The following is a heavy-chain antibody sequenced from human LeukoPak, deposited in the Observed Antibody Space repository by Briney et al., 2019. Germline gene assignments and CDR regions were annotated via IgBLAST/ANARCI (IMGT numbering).Heavy chain of an antibody. Sequence: ASVKVSCKSCGYTFTSYYMHWVRQAPGQGLEWMGIINPSGGSTSYAQKFQGRVTMTRDTSTSTVYMELSSLRSEDTAVYYCARETRRVEMATITLDYWGQGTLVTV. D-gene: IGHD5-24*01. V-gene: IGHV1-46*01. CDR1: GYTFTSYY. J-gene: IGHJ4*02. CDR2: INPSGGST. CDR3: ARETRRVEMATITLDY.